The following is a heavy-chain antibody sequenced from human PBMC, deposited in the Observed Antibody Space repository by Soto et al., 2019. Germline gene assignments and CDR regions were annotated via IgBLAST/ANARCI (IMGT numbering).Heavy chain of an antibody. V-gene: IGHV1-24*01. CDR1: GYTLTELS. J-gene: IGHJ6*02. Sequence: ASVKVSCKVSGYTLTELSMHWVRQAPGKGLEWMGGFDPEDAEIIYAQKFQGRVTMTEDTSTDTAYMELSSLRSEDTAVYYCEGITMLVVGAYGMDVWGQGTTVTVYS. CDR2: FDPEDAEI. CDR3: EGITMLVVGAYGMDV. D-gene: IGHD3-22*01.